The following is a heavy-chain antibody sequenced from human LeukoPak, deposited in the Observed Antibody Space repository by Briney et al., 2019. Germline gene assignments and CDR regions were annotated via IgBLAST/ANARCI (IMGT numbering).Heavy chain of an antibody. D-gene: IGHD1-26*01. V-gene: IGHV4-59*01. Sequence: SETLSLTCTVSGGSISSYYWSWIRQPPGKGLEWIGYIYYSGSTNYNPSLKSRVTISVDTSKNQFSLKLSSVTAADTAVYYCARVKWVNYGMDVWGQGTTVTVSS. J-gene: IGHJ6*02. CDR3: ARVKWVNYGMDV. CDR2: IYYSGST. CDR1: GGSISSYY.